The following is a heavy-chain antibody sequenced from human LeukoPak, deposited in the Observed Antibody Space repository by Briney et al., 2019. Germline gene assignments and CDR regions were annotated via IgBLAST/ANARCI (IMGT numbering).Heavy chain of an antibody. Sequence: PGGSLRLSCAASGFTFSNYWMTWVRQAPGKGLEWVADIKQDGSEKLYVKSVRGRFTISRDNAKVSLFLQMNSPRAEDTAVYYCARDNGVVHGVYYMDVWGKGTTVTVS. V-gene: IGHV3-7*01. D-gene: IGHD3-3*01. CDR3: ARDNGVVHGVYYMDV. CDR1: GFTFSNYW. J-gene: IGHJ6*03. CDR2: IKQDGSEK.